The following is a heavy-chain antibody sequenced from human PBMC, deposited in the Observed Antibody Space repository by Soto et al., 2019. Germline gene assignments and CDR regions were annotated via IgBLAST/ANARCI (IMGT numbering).Heavy chain of an antibody. CDR1: VFSFSRYW. Sequence: VGSLRLSCVSSVFSFSRYWMACVRHSPGKWLEWVASIKQDGSEIHYADSVKGRFTIARDNAKDSVYLQMNSLRAEDTAVYYCARDVTRITIFKVVKSEYWGQGTLVIVSS. CDR3: ARDVTRITIFKVVKSEY. D-gene: IGHD3-3*01. J-gene: IGHJ4*02. CDR2: IKQDGSEI. V-gene: IGHV3-7*03.